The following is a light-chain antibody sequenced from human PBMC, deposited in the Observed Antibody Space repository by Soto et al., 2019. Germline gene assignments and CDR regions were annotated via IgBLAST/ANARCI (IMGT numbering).Light chain of an antibody. CDR1: QSVSSY. V-gene: IGKV3-20*01. Sequence: ELVLTQSPATLSLSPGERATLSCRASQSVSSYLAWYQQKPGQAPRLLIYGASSRATGIPDRFSGSGSGTDFTLTISRLEPEDFAVYYCQQYGSSPWTFGQGTKVDI. CDR2: GAS. CDR3: QQYGSSPWT. J-gene: IGKJ1*01.